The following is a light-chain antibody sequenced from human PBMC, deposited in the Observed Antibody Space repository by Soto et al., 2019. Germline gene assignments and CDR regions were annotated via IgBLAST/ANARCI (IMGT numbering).Light chain of an antibody. Sequence: DIQMTQSPSSLSASVRDRVTITCRASQIISTSLNWYQQKPGKAPKLLISAASTLQSGVPSRFSGSGSGTDFTLTISSLQPEDSATYYCQQGFSTPITFGQGTRLEIK. CDR1: QIISTS. V-gene: IGKV1-39*01. CDR3: QQGFSTPIT. CDR2: AAS. J-gene: IGKJ5*01.